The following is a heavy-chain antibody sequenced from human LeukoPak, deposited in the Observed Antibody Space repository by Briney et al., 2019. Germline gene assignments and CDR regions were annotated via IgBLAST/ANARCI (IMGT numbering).Heavy chain of an antibody. CDR3: ARSHSGSFDY. D-gene: IGHD3-10*01. Sequence: GGSLRLSYAASGFTFSSYEMNWVRQAPGKGLEWVSYISGSGSIIYYADSVKGRFTISRDSAKNSLYLQMSSLRAEDTAVYYCARSHSGSFDYWGQGTLVTVSS. J-gene: IGHJ4*02. CDR2: ISGSGSII. V-gene: IGHV3-48*03. CDR1: GFTFSSYE.